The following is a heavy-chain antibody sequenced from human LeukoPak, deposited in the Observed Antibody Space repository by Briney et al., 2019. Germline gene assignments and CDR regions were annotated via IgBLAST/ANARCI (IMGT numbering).Heavy chain of an antibody. J-gene: IGHJ3*02. CDR3: ARSTLAPDAFDI. D-gene: IGHD1-1*01. CDR2: ISGSSTYT. CDR1: GFTFSAYY. V-gene: IGHV3-11*03. Sequence: GGSLRLSCAAFGFTFSAYYMSWIRQAPGKGLEWLSYISGSSTYTNYADSVKGRFTISRDNAKNSLYLQMNSLRAEDTAVYYCARSTLAPDAFDIWGQGTMVTVSS.